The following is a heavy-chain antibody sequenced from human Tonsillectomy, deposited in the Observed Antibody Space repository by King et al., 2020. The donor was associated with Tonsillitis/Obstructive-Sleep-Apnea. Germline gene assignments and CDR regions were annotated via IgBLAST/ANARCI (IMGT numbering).Heavy chain of an antibody. V-gene: IGHV3-15*01. CDR1: GFTFSNAW. CDR3: TTAPYGDYDH. D-gene: IGHD4-17*01. J-gene: IGHJ4*02. CDR2: SKSKTAGGTT. Sequence: VQLVESGGGLVTLGGSLRLSCAASGFTFSNAWMSWVRQAPGKGLEWVGRSKSKTAGGTTDYAAPVKDRFTISRDDSKNTLYLQMNSLKTEDTAVYYCTTAPYGDYDHWGQGTLVTVSS.